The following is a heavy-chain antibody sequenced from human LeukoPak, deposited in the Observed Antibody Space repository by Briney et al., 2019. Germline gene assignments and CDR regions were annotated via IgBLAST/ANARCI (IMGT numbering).Heavy chain of an antibody. J-gene: IGHJ5*02. D-gene: IGHD5-18*01. V-gene: IGHV1-2*06. CDR3: ARGGWDTAMVTNWFDP. CDR1: GYTFTGYY. CDR2: INPNSGGT. Sequence: ASVKVSCKASGYTFTGYYMHWVRQAPGQGLEWMGRINPNSGGTNYARKFQGRVTMTRDTSISTAYMELSRLRSDDTAVYYCARGGWDTAMVTNWFDPWGQGTLVTVSS.